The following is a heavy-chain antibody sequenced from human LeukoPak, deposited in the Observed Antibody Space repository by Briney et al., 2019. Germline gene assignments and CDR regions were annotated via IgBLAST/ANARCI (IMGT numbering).Heavy chain of an antibody. CDR3: ARDAINPFDY. J-gene: IGHJ4*02. CDR2: INHSGST. V-gene: IGHV4-34*01. Sequence: SETLSLTCAVYGVSFSGYYWSWVRQPPGKGLEWIGEINHSGSTNYNPSLKSRVTISVDTSKNQFSLKLSSVTAADTAVYYCARDAINPFDYWGQGTLVTVSS. CDR1: GVSFSGYY.